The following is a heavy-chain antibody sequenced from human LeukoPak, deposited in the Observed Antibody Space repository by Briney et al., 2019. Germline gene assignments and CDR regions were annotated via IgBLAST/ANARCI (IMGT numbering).Heavy chain of an antibody. D-gene: IGHD4-17*01. CDR1: GFSFSSYW. V-gene: IGHV3-7*01. CDR2: KKQDGGDK. CDR3: ARDQPLTVSTWGYFYYYMDV. J-gene: IGHJ6*03. Sequence: GGSLRLSCAASGFSFSSYWMSWVRQAPGKGLEWVANKKQDGGDKYYVDSVKGRFTISRDNAKNSLYLQMNSLRAEDTAVYFCARDQPLTVSTWGYFYYYMDVWGRGTTVTVSS.